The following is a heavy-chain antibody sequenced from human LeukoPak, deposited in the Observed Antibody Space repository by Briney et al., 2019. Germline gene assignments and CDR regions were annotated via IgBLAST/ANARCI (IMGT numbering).Heavy chain of an antibody. CDR2: IYYSGST. V-gene: IGHV4-39*07. J-gene: IGHJ5*02. Sequence: PSETLSLTCTVSGGSISSSSYYWGWIRQPPGKGLEWIGSIYYSGSTYYNPSLKTRVTISVDTSKNQFSLKLSSVTAADTAVYYCARGPYSSSWYFHLSRWFDPWGQGTLVTVSS. CDR1: GGSISSSSYY. CDR3: ARGPYSSSWYFHLSRWFDP. D-gene: IGHD6-13*01.